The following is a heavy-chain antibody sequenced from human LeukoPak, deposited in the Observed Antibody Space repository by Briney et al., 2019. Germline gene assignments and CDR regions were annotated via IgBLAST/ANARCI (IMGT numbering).Heavy chain of an antibody. CDR2: IGSSGVNT. D-gene: IGHD3-10*01. CDR3: AKDIMIWGVNSFDY. V-gene: IGHV3-23*01. J-gene: IGHJ4*02. Sequence: GGSLRLSCAASGFTVSSNYMSWVRQAPGKGLEWVSAIGSSGVNTYYADSVKGRFTISRDNSKNTLDLQMNSLRAEDTALYYCAKDIMIWGVNSFDYWGQGTLVTVSS. CDR1: GFTVSSNY.